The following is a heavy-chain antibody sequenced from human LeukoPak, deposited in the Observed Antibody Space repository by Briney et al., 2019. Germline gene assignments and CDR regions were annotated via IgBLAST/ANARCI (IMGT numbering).Heavy chain of an antibody. CDR1: GFTFSSFG. Sequence: PGGSLRLSCTTSGFTFSSFGMHWVRQAPGKGLEWVAVISYDGSNKYYADSVKGRFTISRDNSKNALYLQMNSLRAEDTAVYYCARDGGEDYWGQGTLVTVSS. CDR3: ARDGGEDY. J-gene: IGHJ4*02. CDR2: ISYDGSNK. D-gene: IGHD3-16*01. V-gene: IGHV3-30*03.